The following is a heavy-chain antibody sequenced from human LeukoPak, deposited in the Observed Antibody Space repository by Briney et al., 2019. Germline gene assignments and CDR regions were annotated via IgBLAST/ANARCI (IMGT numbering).Heavy chain of an antibody. CDR1: GYTFTDYY. CDR3: ATLRRSGWYIGD. J-gene: IGHJ4*02. CDR2: FNPYSGGT. V-gene: IGHV1-2*02. Sequence: ASVKVSCKASGYTFTDYYIHWVRQAPGQGLEWKGWFNPYSGGTNYAEKFQGRVTMTRDTSITTAYMELSSLRSDDTAMYYCATLRRSGWYIGDWGQGTLVTVSS. D-gene: IGHD6-19*01.